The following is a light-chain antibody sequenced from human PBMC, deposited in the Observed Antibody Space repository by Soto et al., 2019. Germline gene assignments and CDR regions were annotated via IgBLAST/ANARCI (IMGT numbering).Light chain of an antibody. CDR1: NSDVGGYNY. CDR3: SSYAGSNNHV. J-gene: IGLJ1*01. CDR2: EVT. V-gene: IGLV2-8*01. Sequence: QSALTQPPSASGSPGQSLTISCTGTNSDVGGYNYVSWYQQHPGKAPKLIISEVTKRPSGVPDRFSGSKSGNTASLTVSGLHTEDEADYYCSSYAGSNNHVFGTGTKVTVL.